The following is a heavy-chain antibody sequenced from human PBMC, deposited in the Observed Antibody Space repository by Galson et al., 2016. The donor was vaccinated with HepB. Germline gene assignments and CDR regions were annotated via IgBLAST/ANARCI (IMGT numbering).Heavy chain of an antibody. V-gene: IGHV4-59*01. CDR1: GASISGDY. D-gene: IGHD5-18*01. CDR2: IYYSGRT. CDR3: VGGAGWLPDY. J-gene: IGHJ4*02. Sequence: ETLSLTCTVSGASISGDYLSCIRQPPGKGLEGSGYIYYSGRTNYNPSLKSRVTITVDTSKNQFSLKLSSVTAADTAVYYCVGGAGWLPDYWGQGTLVTVPS.